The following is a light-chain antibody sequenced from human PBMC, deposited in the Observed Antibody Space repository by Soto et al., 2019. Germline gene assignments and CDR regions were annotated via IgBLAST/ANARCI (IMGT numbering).Light chain of an antibody. Sequence: DIVMTQSPDSLAVSLGERATINCKSSQSVFYSSNNKNYLAWYQQNPGQPPKLLIYWASTRESGVPDRFSGSESVTDFTLTISSLQAEAVAVYYCQKYYSTPRTFGQGTKVEIK. V-gene: IGKV4-1*01. CDR1: QSVFYSSNNKNY. J-gene: IGKJ1*01. CDR3: QKYYSTPRT. CDR2: WAS.